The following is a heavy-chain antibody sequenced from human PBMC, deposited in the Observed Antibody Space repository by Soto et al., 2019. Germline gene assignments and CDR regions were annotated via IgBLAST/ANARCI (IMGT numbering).Heavy chain of an antibody. CDR1: GFTFSSYA. Sequence: EVQLLESGGGLVQPGGSLRLSCAASGFTFSSYAMSWVRQAPGKGLEWVSAISGSGGSTYYADSVKGRFTISRDNSKNTLYLQMSSLRAEDTAVYYCAKDLTPDSSTVTTGSFDYWGQGTLVTVSS. J-gene: IGHJ4*02. D-gene: IGHD4-17*01. CDR2: ISGSGGST. CDR3: AKDLTPDSSTVTTGSFDY. V-gene: IGHV3-23*01.